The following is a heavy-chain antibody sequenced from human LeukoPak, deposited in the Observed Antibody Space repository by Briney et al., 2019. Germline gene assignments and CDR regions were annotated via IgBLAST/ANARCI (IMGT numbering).Heavy chain of an antibody. Sequence: SETLSLTCTVSGGSISSSSYYWGWIRQPPGKGLEWIGSIYYSRSTYYNPSLKSRVTISVDTSKNQFSLKLSSVTAADTAVYYCARHSLERAYYDILTGYRIDYWGQGTLVTVSS. J-gene: IGHJ4*02. CDR3: ARHSLERAYYDILTGYRIDY. V-gene: IGHV4-39*01. CDR2: IYYSRST. CDR1: GGSISSSSYY. D-gene: IGHD3-9*01.